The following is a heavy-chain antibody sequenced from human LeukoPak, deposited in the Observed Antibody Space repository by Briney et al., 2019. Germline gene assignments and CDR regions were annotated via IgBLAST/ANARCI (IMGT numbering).Heavy chain of an antibody. V-gene: IGHV4-34*01. CDR3: GAVAASPHYYGMDV. D-gene: IGHD6-19*01. Sequence: PSETLSLTCAVYGGSFSGYYWSWIRQPPGKGLEWIGEINHSGSTNYNPSLKSRVTISVDTSRNQFSLKLSSVTASDTAIYYCGAVAASPHYYGMDVWGQGTTVTVSS. CDR1: GGSFSGYY. J-gene: IGHJ6*02. CDR2: INHSGST.